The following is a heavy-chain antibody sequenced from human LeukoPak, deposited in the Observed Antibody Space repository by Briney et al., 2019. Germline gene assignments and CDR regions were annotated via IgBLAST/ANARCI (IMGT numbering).Heavy chain of an antibody. CDR3: ARARGRAAAGPFDY. CDR1: GGSICSYY. CDR2: IYYSGST. Sequence: SETLSLTCTVSGGSICSYYWSWIRQPPGKGLEWIGYIYYSGSTNYNPSLKSRVTISVDTSKNQFSLKLSSVTAADTAVYYCARARGRAAAGPFDYWGQGTLVTVSS. J-gene: IGHJ4*02. V-gene: IGHV4-59*01. D-gene: IGHD6-13*01.